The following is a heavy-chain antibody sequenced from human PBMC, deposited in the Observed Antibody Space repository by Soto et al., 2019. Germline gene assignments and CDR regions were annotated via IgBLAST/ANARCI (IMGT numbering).Heavy chain of an antibody. Sequence: GGSLRLSCAASGFTFSTYPMHWVRQAPCKGLEWVAVISYDGSNKYYADSVKGRFTISRDNSKNTLYLQMNSLRAEDTAVYYCASGSYYDSSGETYYFDYWGQGTLVTVSS. CDR1: GFTFSTYP. D-gene: IGHD3-22*01. CDR2: ISYDGSNK. CDR3: ASGSYYDSSGETYYFDY. V-gene: IGHV3-30*04. J-gene: IGHJ4*02.